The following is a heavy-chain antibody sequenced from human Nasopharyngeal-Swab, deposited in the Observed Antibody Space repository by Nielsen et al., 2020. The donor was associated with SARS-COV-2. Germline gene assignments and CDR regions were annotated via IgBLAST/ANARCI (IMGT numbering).Heavy chain of an antibody. CDR1: GFTFSSYA. V-gene: IGHV3-23*01. D-gene: IGHD4-11*01. CDR2: ISGSGGGT. J-gene: IGHJ4*02. Sequence: LSLTCAASGFTFSSYAMSWVRQAPGRGLEWVSAISGSGGGTYYADSVKGRFTISRDNSKNTLYLQMNSLRAEDTAVYYCAKSASLLQYLTFDYWGQGTLVTVSS. CDR3: AKSASLLQYLTFDY.